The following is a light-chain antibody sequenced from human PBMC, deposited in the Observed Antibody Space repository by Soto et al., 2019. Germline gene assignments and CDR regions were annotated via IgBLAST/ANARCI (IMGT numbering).Light chain of an antibody. CDR2: KAS. V-gene: IGKV1-5*03. J-gene: IGKJ1*01. Sequence: DIQMTQSPSTLSGSVGDRVTITCRASQTISSWLAWYQQKPGKAPKLLIYKASTLKSGVPSRFSGSGSGTEFTLTISSLQPDDFATYYCQRYNSYSEAFGQGAKGDIK. CDR3: QRYNSYSEA. CDR1: QTISSW.